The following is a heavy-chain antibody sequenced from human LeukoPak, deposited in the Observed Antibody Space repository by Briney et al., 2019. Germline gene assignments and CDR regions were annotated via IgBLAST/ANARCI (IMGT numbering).Heavy chain of an antibody. CDR1: GYSISSDYW. CDR2: IYYSGST. Sequence: SDTLSLTCAVSGYSISSDYWWGWIRRPPGKGLEWIGYIYYSGSTHYSPSLKSRVTMSVDTSKNQFSLKLSSVTAVDTAVYYCARYDSTPTAHYLDSCGQGTLVTVSS. CDR3: ARYDSTPTAHYLDS. D-gene: IGHD1-1*01. V-gene: IGHV4-28*01. J-gene: IGHJ4*02.